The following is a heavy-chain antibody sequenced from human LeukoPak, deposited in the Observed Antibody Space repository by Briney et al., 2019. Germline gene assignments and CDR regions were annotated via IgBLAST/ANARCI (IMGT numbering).Heavy chain of an antibody. J-gene: IGHJ4*02. Sequence: KPGGSLRLSCAASGFTFSEYFMGWIRQAPGKGLEWVSYIGTSGSPIFNADSVKGRFTVSRDNAKNSLSLQMNSLRAEDTAVYYCARDPRGNLVRGHRFDYWGQGTLVTVSS. V-gene: IGHV3-11*01. CDR2: IGTSGSPI. D-gene: IGHD3-10*01. CDR3: ARDPRGNLVRGHRFDY. CDR1: GFTFSEYF.